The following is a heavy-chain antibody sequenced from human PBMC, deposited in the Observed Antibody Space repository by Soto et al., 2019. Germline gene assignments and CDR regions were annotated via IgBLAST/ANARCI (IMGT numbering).Heavy chain of an antibody. J-gene: IGHJ6*02. CDR1: GYTFTGYY. Sequence: ASVKVSCKASGYTFTGYYMHWVRQAPGQGLEWMGWINPNSGGTNYAQKFQGWVTMTRDTSISTAYMELSRLRSDDTAVYYCARDRSGSYYYYYGMDVWGQGTTVTVSS. D-gene: IGHD1-26*01. V-gene: IGHV1-2*04. CDR2: INPNSGGT. CDR3: ARDRSGSYYYYYGMDV.